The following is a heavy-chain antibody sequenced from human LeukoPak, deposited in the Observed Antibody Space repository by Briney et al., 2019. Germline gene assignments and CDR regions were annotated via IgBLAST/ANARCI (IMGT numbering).Heavy chain of an antibody. V-gene: IGHV4-30-4*01. J-gene: IGHJ3*02. CDR1: GGSISSGDYY. D-gene: IGHD6-19*01. CDR3: ARGLRGWLDAFDI. Sequence: SQTLSLTCTVSGGSISSGDYYWSWIRQPPGKGLEWIGYIYYSGSTNYNPSLKSRVTISVDTSKNQLSLKLSSVTAADTAVYYCARGLRGWLDAFDIWGQGTMVTVSS. CDR2: IYYSGST.